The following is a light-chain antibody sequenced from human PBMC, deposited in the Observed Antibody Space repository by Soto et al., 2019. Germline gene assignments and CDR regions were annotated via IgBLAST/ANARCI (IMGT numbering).Light chain of an antibody. CDR3: QHYNNWLAT. Sequence: EIVVTQSPAILSVSPGERVTLSCRASQSALTNLAWYQQKLGQAPRLLIYGASTRATGVPARFSGSGSGTEFILTISSLQSEDFAVYYCQHYNNWLATFGGGTKVDIK. J-gene: IGKJ4*01. CDR2: GAS. CDR1: QSALTN. V-gene: IGKV3-15*01.